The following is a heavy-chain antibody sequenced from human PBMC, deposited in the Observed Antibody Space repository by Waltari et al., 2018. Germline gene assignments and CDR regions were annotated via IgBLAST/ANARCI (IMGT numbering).Heavy chain of an antibody. CDR3: ARDATYYYGSGSVGDAFDI. Sequence: EVQLVESGGGLIQPGGSLRLSCAASGFTVSSNYMSWVRQAPGKGLELVSVIYSNGNTYYADSVKGRFTISRDNSKNTLYLQMNSLRAEDTAVYYCARDATYYYGSGSVGDAFDIWGQGTMVTVSS. CDR1: GFTVSSNY. J-gene: IGHJ3*02. CDR2: IYSNGNT. D-gene: IGHD3-10*01. V-gene: IGHV3-53*01.